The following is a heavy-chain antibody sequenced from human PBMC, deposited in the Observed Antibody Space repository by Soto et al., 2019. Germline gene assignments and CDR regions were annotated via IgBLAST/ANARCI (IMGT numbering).Heavy chain of an antibody. CDR1: GGSISSSSYY. Sequence: SETLSLTCTVSGGSISSSSYYWGWIRQPPGKGLEWIGTIYYTGSTYYNPSLKSRVTISVDTSKNQFSLKLGSVTAADTAFYFCARQSSTSMAARYFDSWGQGTLVTVSS. D-gene: IGHD6-6*01. V-gene: IGHV4-39*01. CDR3: ARQSSTSMAARYFDS. CDR2: IYYTGST. J-gene: IGHJ4*02.